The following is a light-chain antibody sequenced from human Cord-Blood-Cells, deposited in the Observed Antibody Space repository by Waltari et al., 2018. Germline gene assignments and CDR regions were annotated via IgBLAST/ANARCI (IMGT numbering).Light chain of an antibody. CDR2: EVS. Sequence: QSALTQPASVSGSPGQSITISCTGTSSDVGSYNLVSWYQPHPGKAPKLMIYEVSKRASGVSNRFSGSKSGNTASLTISGLQAEDEADYYCCSYAGSSTFYVVFGGGTKLTVL. V-gene: IGLV2-23*02. CDR1: SSDVGSYNL. J-gene: IGLJ2*01. CDR3: CSYAGSSTFYVV.